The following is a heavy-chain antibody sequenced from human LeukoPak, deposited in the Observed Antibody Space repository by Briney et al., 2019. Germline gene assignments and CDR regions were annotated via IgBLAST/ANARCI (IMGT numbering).Heavy chain of an antibody. V-gene: IGHV1-69*13. D-gene: IGHD3-22*01. J-gene: IGHJ5*02. CDR2: IIPIFGTA. CDR3: AREVPDYYDSSGYYNWFDP. CDR1: GGTFSSYA. Sequence: SVKVSCKASGGTFSSYAISWVRQAPGQGLEWMGGIIPIFGTANYAQKFQGRVTITADESTSTAYMELSSLRSEDTAVYYCAREVPDYYDSSGYYNWFDPWGQGTLVTVSS.